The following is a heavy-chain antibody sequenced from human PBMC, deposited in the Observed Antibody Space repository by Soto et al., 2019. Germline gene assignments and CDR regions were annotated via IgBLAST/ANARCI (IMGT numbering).Heavy chain of an antibody. D-gene: IGHD3-16*02. CDR2: IYSRGRT. J-gene: IGHJ5*02. CDR1: GGSINSDEFY. CDR3: ARMGLHLGELSRNWFDP. V-gene: IGHV4-31*03. Sequence: QVQLQESGPGLVKPSQTLSLTCSLSGGSINSDEFYWTWIRQSPGKGLEWIGYIYSRGRTHSNPSLKTRINISLDTSNNLLSLRLSSVTAADTAVYYCARMGLHLGELSRNWFDPWGRGTLVTVSS.